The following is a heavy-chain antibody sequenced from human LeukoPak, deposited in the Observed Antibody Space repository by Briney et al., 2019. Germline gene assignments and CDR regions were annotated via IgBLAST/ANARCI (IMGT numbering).Heavy chain of an antibody. CDR1: GGSSSGYY. CDR2: INHSGST. CDR3: ARGLLTGYSSSWDVGSYNWFDP. D-gene: IGHD6-13*01. V-gene: IGHV4-34*01. Sequence: PSETLSLTCAVYGGSSSGYYWSWIRQPPGKGLEWIGEINHSGSTNYNPSLKSRVTISVDTSKNQFSLKLSSVTAADTAVYYCARGLLTGYSSSWDVGSYNWFDPWGQGTLVTVSS. J-gene: IGHJ5*02.